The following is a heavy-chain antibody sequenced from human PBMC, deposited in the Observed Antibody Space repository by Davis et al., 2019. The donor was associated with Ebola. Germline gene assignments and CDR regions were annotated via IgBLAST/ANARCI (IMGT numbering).Heavy chain of an antibody. V-gene: IGHV4-30-2*01. CDR2: IYHSGST. CDR1: GGSISNGGFS. J-gene: IGHJ4*02. CDR3: ARGPTRYYFDN. Sequence: MPSETLSLTCAVSGGSISNGGFSWNWIRQPPGKALEWIGYIYHSGSTYYNPSLKGRVTISEDGSKNQFSLKLTSVTAADTAVYYCARGPTRYYFDNWGQGTLVTVSS.